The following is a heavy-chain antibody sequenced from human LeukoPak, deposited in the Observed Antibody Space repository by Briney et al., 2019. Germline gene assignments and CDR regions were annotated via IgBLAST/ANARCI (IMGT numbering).Heavy chain of an antibody. CDR2: IRQCGRNI. D-gene: IGHD4-17*01. CDR3: ATLGVNTVTLPSDVY. J-gene: IGHJ4*02. CDR1: GLIFTIYA. V-gene: IGHV3-23*01. Sequence: GGSLRLSCATSGLIFTIYAMSRVREAPGKGVEWVSAIRQCGRNIYYADFVKGRFTISSDNSMRTLYLQMNSLRPQDTVAYYCATLGVNTVTLPSDVYWGQGTLVTVSS.